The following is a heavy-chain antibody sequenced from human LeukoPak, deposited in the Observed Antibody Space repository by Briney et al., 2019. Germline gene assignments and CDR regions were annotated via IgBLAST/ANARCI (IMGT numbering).Heavy chain of an antibody. CDR3: ARHIGRSGSRAGAFDI. V-gene: IGHV4-39*01. CDR2: IYYSGST. D-gene: IGHD1-1*01. Sequence: SETLSLTSTVSGGSISSSSYYWGWIRQPPGKGLEWIGSIYYSGSTYYNPSLKSRVTISVDTSKNQFSLKLSSVTAADTAVYYCARHIGRSGSRAGAFDIWGQGTMVTVSS. J-gene: IGHJ3*02. CDR1: GGSISSSSYY.